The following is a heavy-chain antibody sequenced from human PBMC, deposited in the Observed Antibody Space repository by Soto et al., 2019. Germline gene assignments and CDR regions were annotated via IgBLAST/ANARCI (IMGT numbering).Heavy chain of an antibody. J-gene: IGHJ6*02. D-gene: IGHD5-18*01. Sequence: PSETLSLTCTVSGASISSGGYYWNWIRQHPGKGLEWIGYIFYSGSTSYNPSLKSRVTISGDRSKNQVSLKLSSVTAADTAVYYCARDSYNYGYTKGMDAWGQGTTVTVSS. CDR2: IFYSGST. V-gene: IGHV4-31*03. CDR1: GASISSGGYY. CDR3: ARDSYNYGYTKGMDA.